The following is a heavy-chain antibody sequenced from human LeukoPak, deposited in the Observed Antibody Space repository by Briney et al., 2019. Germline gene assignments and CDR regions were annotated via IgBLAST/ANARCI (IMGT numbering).Heavy chain of an antibody. D-gene: IGHD1-26*01. Sequence: GGSLRLSCAASGFTVSYNYMSWVRQAPGKGLEWVSLIYSSGSTYYTDSVKGRFTISRDNSKNTLYLQMNSLRAEDTAVYYCARDVVVGGTNYWGQGTLVTVSS. CDR2: IYSSGST. J-gene: IGHJ4*02. CDR3: ARDVVVGGTNY. V-gene: IGHV3-66*03. CDR1: GFTVSYNY.